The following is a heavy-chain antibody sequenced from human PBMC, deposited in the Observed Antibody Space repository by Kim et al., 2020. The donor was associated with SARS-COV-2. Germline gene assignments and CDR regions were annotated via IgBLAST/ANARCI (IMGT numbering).Heavy chain of an antibody. J-gene: IGHJ6*02. CDR3: ARLKVGGYHPHYSYYGLDV. Sequence: SETLSLTCAVSSDSMSNYYWSWIRQPPGKGLEWIGYIYNSGNTNYNPSLKSRVAISVDTSRKQFSLKLSSVTAADTAVYYCARLKVGGYHPHYSYYGLDVWGQGTTVTVSS. V-gene: IGHV4-59*13. D-gene: IGHD2-15*01. CDR2: IYNSGNT. CDR1: SDSMSNYY.